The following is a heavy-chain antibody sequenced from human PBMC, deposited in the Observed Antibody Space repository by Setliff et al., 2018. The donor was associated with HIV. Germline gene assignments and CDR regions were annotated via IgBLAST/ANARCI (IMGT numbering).Heavy chain of an antibody. CDR2: IYYSGST. CDR3: ARVSQEYYNFWSGYVPYAFDI. J-gene: IGHJ3*02. V-gene: IGHV4-31*03. Sequence: SETLSLTCTVSGGSISSGGYYWSWIRQHPGKGLEWIGYIYYSGSTYYNPSLKSRVTISLGTSKNQFSLKLSSATAADTAVYYCARVSQEYYNFWSGYVPYAFDIWGQGTMVTVSS. D-gene: IGHD3-3*01. CDR1: GGSISSGGYY.